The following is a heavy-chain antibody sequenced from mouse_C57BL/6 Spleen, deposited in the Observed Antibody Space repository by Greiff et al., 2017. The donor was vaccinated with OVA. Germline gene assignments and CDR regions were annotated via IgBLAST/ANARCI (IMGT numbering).Heavy chain of an antibody. CDR2: ISSGGSYT. CDR1: GFTFSSYG. Sequence: EVQGVESGGDLVKPGGSLKLSCAASGFTFSSYGMSWVRQTPDKRLEWVATISSGGSYTYSPDSVKGRFTISRDNAKNTLYLQMSSLKSEDTAMYYCARHYYGSSKEAWFAYWGQGTLVTVSA. CDR3: ARHYYGSSKEAWFAY. J-gene: IGHJ3*01. V-gene: IGHV5-6*01. D-gene: IGHD1-1*01.